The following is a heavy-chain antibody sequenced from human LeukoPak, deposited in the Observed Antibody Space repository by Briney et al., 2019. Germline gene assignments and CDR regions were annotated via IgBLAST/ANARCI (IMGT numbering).Heavy chain of an antibody. CDR2: INSDGGST. Sequence: GGSLRLSCAASGFTFSSYWMHWVRQAPGKGLVWASRINSDGGSTSYADSVKGRLTISRDNAKNTLYLQMDSLRAEDTAVYFCAKDGGNYNFDYWGQGTLVTVSS. J-gene: IGHJ4*02. D-gene: IGHD4-23*01. CDR1: GFTFSSYW. V-gene: IGHV3-74*01. CDR3: AKDGGNYNFDY.